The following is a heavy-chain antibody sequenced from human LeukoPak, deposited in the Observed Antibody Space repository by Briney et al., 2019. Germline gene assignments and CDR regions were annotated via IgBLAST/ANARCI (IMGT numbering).Heavy chain of an antibody. CDR3: ARYYYDSSGYSTFDY. V-gene: IGHV3-21*01. CDR2: ISSSSTYI. J-gene: IGHJ4*02. CDR1: GFTFSSHS. D-gene: IGHD3-22*01. Sequence: PGGSLRLSCAASGFTFSSHSMNWVRQAPGKGLEWVSSISSSSTYIYYADSVKGRFTISRDNAKNSLYLQMYSLRAEDTAVYYCARYYYDSSGYSTFDYWGQGTLVTVSS.